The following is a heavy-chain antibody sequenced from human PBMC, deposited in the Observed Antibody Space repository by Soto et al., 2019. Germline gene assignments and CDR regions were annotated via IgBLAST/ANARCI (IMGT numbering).Heavy chain of an antibody. Sequence: EGSLRLSCAASGFTFSSCAMGWVRQAPGKGLEWVSDIIDSGGSTYYADSVKGRFTISRDNSKSTLYLQMNSLRAEDTALYYCAKGISHYYYYCVDFCGQGTTVTVSS. CDR2: IIDSGGST. CDR1: GFTFSSCA. V-gene: IGHV3-23*01. J-gene: IGHJ6*02. CDR3: AKGISHYYYYCVDF.